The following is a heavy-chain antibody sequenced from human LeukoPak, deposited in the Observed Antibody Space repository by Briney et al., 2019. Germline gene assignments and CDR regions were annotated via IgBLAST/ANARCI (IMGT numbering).Heavy chain of an antibody. CDR3: ASHTQAHREQQLEDY. J-gene: IGHJ4*02. D-gene: IGHD6-13*01. V-gene: IGHV4-59*01. CDR1: GGPISSYY. CDR2: IYYTGST. Sequence: SGTLSLTCSVSGGPISSYYWSWIRQPPGKGLEWIGYIYYTGSTNYNPSLKSRVTISVDTSKNQFSLNLSSVTAEDTAVYYCASHTQAHREQQLEDYWGQGTLVTVSS.